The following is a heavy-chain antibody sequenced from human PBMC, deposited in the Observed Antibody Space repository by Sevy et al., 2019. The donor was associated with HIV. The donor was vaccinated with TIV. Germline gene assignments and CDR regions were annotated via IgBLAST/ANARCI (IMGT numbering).Heavy chain of an antibody. Sequence: GESLKISCAASGFTFSSYSMNWVRQAPGKGLEWVSSISSSSSYIYYADSVKGRFTISRDNAKNSLYLQMNSLRAEDTAVYYCARTLAVTTYYYYGMDVWGQGTTVTVSS. CDR3: ARTLAVTTYYYYGMDV. CDR2: ISSSSSYI. V-gene: IGHV3-21*01. CDR1: GFTFSSYS. J-gene: IGHJ6*02. D-gene: IGHD4-17*01.